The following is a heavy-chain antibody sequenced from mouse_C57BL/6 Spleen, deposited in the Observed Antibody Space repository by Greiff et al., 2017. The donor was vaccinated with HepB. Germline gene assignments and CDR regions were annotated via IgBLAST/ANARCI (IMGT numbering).Heavy chain of an antibody. V-gene: IGHV1-54*01. J-gene: IGHJ3*01. D-gene: IGHD3-2*02. Sequence: QVQLKQSGAELVRPGTSVKVSCKASGYAFTNYLIEWVKQRPGQGLEWIGVINPGSGGTNYNEKFKGKATLTADKSSSTAYMQLSSLTSEDSAVYFCARELRSRLAYWGQGTLVTVSA. CDR1: GYAFTNYL. CDR2: INPGSGGT. CDR3: ARELRSRLAY.